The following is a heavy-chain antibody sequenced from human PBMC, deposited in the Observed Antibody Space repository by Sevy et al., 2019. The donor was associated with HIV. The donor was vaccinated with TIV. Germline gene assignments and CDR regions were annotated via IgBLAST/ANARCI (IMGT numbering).Heavy chain of an antibody. CDR3: AKLPEYASSFDY. V-gene: IGHV3-23*01. Sequence: GSLRLSCVGSGFSFSSDAMSWVRQAPGKGLEWVSSISASGSTTFYADSVEGRFTISRDNSKKTLYLQMNSLRAEDTAVYYCAKLPEYASSFDYWGQGAVVTVSS. J-gene: IGHJ4*02. CDR1: GFSFSSDA. D-gene: IGHD6-6*01. CDR2: ISASGSTT.